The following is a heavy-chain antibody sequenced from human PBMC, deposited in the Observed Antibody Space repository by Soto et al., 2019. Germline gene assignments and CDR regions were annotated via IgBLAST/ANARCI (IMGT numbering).Heavy chain of an antibody. Sequence: GGSLRLSCAASGFTFSSYAMSWVRQAPGKGLEWVSAISGSGGSTYYADSVKGRFTISRDNSKNAVFLQMNSLRVEDTAIYYCAKDAVAGNGDSDWFDPWGQGTLVTVSS. CDR3: AKDAVAGNGDSDWFDP. D-gene: IGHD6-19*01. CDR2: ISGSGGST. V-gene: IGHV3-23*01. CDR1: GFTFSSYA. J-gene: IGHJ5*02.